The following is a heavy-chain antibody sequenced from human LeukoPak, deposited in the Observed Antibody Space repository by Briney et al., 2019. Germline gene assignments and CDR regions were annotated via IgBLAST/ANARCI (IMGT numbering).Heavy chain of an antibody. Sequence: GGSLRLSCAASGFTFSSYAMHWVRQAPGKGLEWVSGISASGVNTFYADPVKGRFTISRDNSKNTLFLQMDSLKADDTAVYYCVTRGGSGSYYMWAFAYWGQGTLVTVSS. CDR3: VTRGGSGSYYMWAFAY. CDR1: GFTFSSYA. V-gene: IGHV3-23*01. J-gene: IGHJ4*02. CDR2: ISASGVNT. D-gene: IGHD3-10*01.